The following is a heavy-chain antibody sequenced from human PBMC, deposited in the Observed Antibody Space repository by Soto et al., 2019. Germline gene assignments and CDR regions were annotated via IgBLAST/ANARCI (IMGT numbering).Heavy chain of an antibody. Sequence: VQMVQSGAEVKKPGSSVKVSCKASGGTLRSYTFSWVRQAPGQGLEWMGRVIPNLGVTNYAKKFQGRFTMVVDTSTSTAYMELNRLRYEDTAVYYCARDKGYCSDTSCPDFDYWGQGTLGTVSS. CDR2: VIPNLGVT. CDR3: ARDKGYCSDTSCPDFDY. CDR1: GGTLRSYT. J-gene: IGHJ4*02. D-gene: IGHD2-15*01. V-gene: IGHV1-69*08.